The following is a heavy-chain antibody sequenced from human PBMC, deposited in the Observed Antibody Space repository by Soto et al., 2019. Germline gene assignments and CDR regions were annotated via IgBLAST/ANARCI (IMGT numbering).Heavy chain of an antibody. CDR2: ISGSGGST. Sequence: GRSLRLSCAASGFTFSSYAMSWVRQAPGKGLEWVSAISGSGGSTYYADSVKGRFTISRDNSKNTLYLEMNSLKSDDTAVYYCAKERIEIQGRFDSCGPGTLVTLSS. CDR3: AKERIEIQGRFDS. CDR1: GFTFSSYA. D-gene: IGHD2-15*01. V-gene: IGHV3-23*01. J-gene: IGHJ4*02.